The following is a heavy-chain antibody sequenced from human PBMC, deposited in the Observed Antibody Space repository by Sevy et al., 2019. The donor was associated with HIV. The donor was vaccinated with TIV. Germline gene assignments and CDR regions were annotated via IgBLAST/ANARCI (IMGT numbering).Heavy chain of an antibody. Sequence: GGSLRLSCAASTFTFGHYAMHWVRQAPGKGLQWVAGISYEGSNENYTDSVKGRFTISRDNSKNTLNLEMNNLRVEDTALYYCARDWGTPPTAILYYFDFWGQGIPVTVSS. CDR2: ISYEGSNE. D-gene: IGHD3-16*01. CDR1: TFTFGHYA. V-gene: IGHV3-30*04. J-gene: IGHJ4*02. CDR3: ARDWGTPPTAILYYFDF.